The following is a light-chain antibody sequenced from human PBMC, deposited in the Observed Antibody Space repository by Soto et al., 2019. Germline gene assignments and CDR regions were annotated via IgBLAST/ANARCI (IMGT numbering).Light chain of an antibody. Sequence: QSALTQPRSVSGSPGQSVTISCIGTSSDVGGYNYVSWYQQHPGKAPKLMIYDVSKRPSGVPDRFSGSKSGNTASLTISGLQAEDEADYYCCSYAGSYFYVFGTGTKLTVL. CDR2: DVS. CDR1: SSDVGGYNY. V-gene: IGLV2-11*01. J-gene: IGLJ1*01. CDR3: CSYAGSYFYV.